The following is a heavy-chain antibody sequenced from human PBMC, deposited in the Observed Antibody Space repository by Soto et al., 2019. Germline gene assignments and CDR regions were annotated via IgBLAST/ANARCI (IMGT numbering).Heavy chain of an antibody. J-gene: IGHJ2*01. CDR2: IWYYGSNK. CDR1: GFTFSSYG. V-gene: IGHV3-33*01. CDR3: ARIPQIAVAGTRFGYFDL. D-gene: IGHD6-19*01. Sequence: GGSLRLSCAASGFTFSSYGMHWVRQAPGKGLEWVAVIWYYGSNKYYADSVKGRFTISRDNSKNTLYLQMNSLGAEDTAVYYCARIPQIAVAGTRFGYFDLWGRGTLVTVSS.